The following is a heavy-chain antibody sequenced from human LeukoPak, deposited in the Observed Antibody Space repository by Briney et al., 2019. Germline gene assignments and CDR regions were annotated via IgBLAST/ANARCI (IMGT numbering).Heavy chain of an antibody. CDR3: ARKGLKVTIFGVVNRKTYMDV. CDR1: GGSFSGYY. J-gene: IGHJ6*03. CDR2: INHSGST. D-gene: IGHD3-3*01. V-gene: IGHV4-34*01. Sequence: SETLSLTCAVYGGSFSGYYWSWIRQPPGKGLEWIGEINHSGSTNYNPSLKSRVTISVDTSKNQFSLKLSSVTAADTAVYYCARKGLKVTIFGVVNRKTYMDVWGKGTTVTVSS.